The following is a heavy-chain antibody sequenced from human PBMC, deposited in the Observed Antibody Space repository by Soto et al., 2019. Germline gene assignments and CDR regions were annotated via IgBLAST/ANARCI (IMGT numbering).Heavy chain of an antibody. CDR2: ISAYNGNT. CDR3: ARELRCLEWLQFDP. D-gene: IGHD3-3*01. V-gene: IGHV1-18*01. J-gene: IGHJ5*02. Sequence: GASVKVSCKASGYTFTSYSISWVRQAPGQGLEWMGWISAYNGNTNYAQKFQGRVTMTTDTSTSTAYMELRSLRSDDTAVYYCARELRCLEWLQFDPWGQGTLVTVSS. CDR1: GYTFTSYS.